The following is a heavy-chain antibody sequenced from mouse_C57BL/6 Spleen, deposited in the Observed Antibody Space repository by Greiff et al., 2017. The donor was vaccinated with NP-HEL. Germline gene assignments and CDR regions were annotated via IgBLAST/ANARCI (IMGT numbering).Heavy chain of an antibody. Sequence: DVKLVESGGGLVKPGGSLKLSCAASGFTFSSYAMSWVRQTPEKRLEWVATISDGGSYTYYPDNVKGRFTISRDNAKNNLYLQMSHLKSEDTAMYYCARSYGSSYWFAYWGQGTLVTVSA. J-gene: IGHJ3*01. V-gene: IGHV5-4*03. CDR1: GFTFSSYA. CDR3: ARSYGSSYWFAY. CDR2: ISDGGSYT. D-gene: IGHD1-1*01.